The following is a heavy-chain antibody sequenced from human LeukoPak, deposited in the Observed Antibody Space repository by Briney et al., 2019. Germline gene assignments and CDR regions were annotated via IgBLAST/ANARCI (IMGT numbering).Heavy chain of an antibody. D-gene: IGHD3-10*01. J-gene: IGHJ6*03. Sequence: SETLSLTCTVSGYSISSGYYWGWIRQPPGKGLEWIGSIYHSGSTNYNPSLKSRVTISVDTSKNQFSLKLSSVTAADTAVYYCARRRYGSGRSYYYYYMDVWGKGTTVTISS. CDR1: GYSISSGYY. V-gene: IGHV4-38-2*02. CDR3: ARRRYGSGRSYYYYYMDV. CDR2: IYHSGST.